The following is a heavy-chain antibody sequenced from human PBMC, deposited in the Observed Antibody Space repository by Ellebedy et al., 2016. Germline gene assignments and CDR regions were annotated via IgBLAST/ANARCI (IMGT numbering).Heavy chain of an antibody. J-gene: IGHJ6*02. CDR1: GGSISSYY. CDR3: ARVTTSSFSSYYYGMDV. V-gene: IGHV4-59*01. CDR2: IYYSGSP. D-gene: IGHD4-17*01. Sequence: SETLSLTCTASGGSISSYYWTWIRQPPGKGLEWIGYIYYSGSPMYNPSLKSRVTISVDTSKNQFSLKLSSVTAADTAVYYCARVTTSSFSSYYYGMDVWGQGTTVTVSS.